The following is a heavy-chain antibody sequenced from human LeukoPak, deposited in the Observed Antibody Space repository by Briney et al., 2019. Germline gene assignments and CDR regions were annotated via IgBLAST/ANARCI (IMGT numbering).Heavy chain of an antibody. CDR2: IFTSGST. CDR3: ARLAGITMINYHYFYMDV. V-gene: IGHV4-4*07. Sequence: SETLSLTCTVSGGSISSYYWSWIRQPAGKGLEWIGRIFTSGSTNYNPSLKSRVTMSVDKSKNQFSLRLSSVTAADTAIYYCARLAGITMINYHYFYMDVWGKGTTVTVSS. D-gene: IGHD3-22*01. CDR1: GGSISSYY. J-gene: IGHJ6*03.